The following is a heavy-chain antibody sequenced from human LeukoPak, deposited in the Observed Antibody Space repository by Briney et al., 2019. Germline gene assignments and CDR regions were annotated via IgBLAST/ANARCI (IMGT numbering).Heavy chain of an antibody. CDR3: SRVERSSAANYYYYMAV. CDR2: IRSKPHGGTA. D-gene: IGHD2-2*01. CDR1: GFTFGENA. V-gene: IGHV3-49*03. J-gene: IGHJ6*03. Sequence: RTGGSLRLSCTAFGFTFGENALIWFPQAPGKGLEWVSFIRSKPHGGTAEYAAYVKGRFTISRDDSKSIAYLQMDSLETEDTAVYYCSRVERSSAANYYYYMAVCGKGTTVTVSS.